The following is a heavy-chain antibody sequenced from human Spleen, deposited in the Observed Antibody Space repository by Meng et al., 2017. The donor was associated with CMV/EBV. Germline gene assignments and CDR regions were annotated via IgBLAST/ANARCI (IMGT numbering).Heavy chain of an antibody. CDR1: GYTFTDYY. D-gene: IGHD1-26*01. V-gene: IGHV1-2*02. J-gene: IGHJ4*02. CDR3: ARGLYSGSSTVDY. Sequence: ASVKVSCKTSGYTFTDYYMHWVRQAPGQGLEWMGWINPNSGGTNYAQKFQGRVTMTRDTSISTAYMELSRLRSDDTAVYYCARGLYSGSSTVDYWGQGTLVSVSS. CDR2: INPNSGGT.